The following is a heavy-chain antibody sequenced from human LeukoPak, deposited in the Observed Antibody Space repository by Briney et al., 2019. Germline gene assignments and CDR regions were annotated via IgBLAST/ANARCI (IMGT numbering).Heavy chain of an antibody. CDR1: ALRFSSFA. V-gene: IGHV3-23*01. CDR2: IHGSGETT. D-gene: IGHD4-17*01. Sequence: GGSLRLSCAASALRFSSFAMTWVRQVPGKGLEWVSGIHGSGETTYYADSVKGRFTISRDNSREMLYLQMNSLRVEDTAVYYCAKDPNGDYVGAFDSWGQGTMVTVSS. J-gene: IGHJ3*02. CDR3: AKDPNGDYVGAFDS.